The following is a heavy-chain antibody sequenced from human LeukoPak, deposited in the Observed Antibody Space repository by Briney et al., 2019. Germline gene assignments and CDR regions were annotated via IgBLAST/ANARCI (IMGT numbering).Heavy chain of an antibody. D-gene: IGHD3-10*01. J-gene: IGHJ5*01. CDR1: GFSFSNYW. Sequence: PGGSLRLSCAASGFSFSNYWMHWLRQVPGKGLVWVSHIKTDGRTTTYADSVKGRFTISRDNAKNTLYLQMNSLRDEDTAVYYCARGRGSGSYHDSWGQGTPVTVSS. V-gene: IGHV3-74*01. CDR3: ARGRGSGSYHDS. CDR2: IKTDGRTT.